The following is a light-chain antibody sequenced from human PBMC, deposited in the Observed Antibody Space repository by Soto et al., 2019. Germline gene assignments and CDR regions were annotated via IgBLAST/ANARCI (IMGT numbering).Light chain of an antibody. CDR1: SSDVGGYNY. J-gene: IGLJ1*01. Sequence: QSALTQPASVSGAPGQSITFSCTGTSSDVGGYNYVSWFQHYPGKAPKLIIYEVTNRPSGVSNRFSGSKSGNTASLTISGLQAEDEADYYCSSYRSTNTRYVFGTGTKVTVL. CDR2: EVT. CDR3: SSYRSTNTRYV. V-gene: IGLV2-14*01.